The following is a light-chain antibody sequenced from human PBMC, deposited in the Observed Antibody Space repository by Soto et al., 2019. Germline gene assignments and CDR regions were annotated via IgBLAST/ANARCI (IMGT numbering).Light chain of an antibody. CDR2: AAS. CDR3: QQSYSTPT. Sequence: DIQMTQSPSSLSASVGDRVTITCRASQSISNYLNWYQQKPGKAPKLLIYAASSLQSGVPSRFSGSGSGTDFTLTISSLQPEDFATYYCQQSYSTPTFVQGTKLEIK. V-gene: IGKV1-39*01. J-gene: IGKJ2*01. CDR1: QSISNY.